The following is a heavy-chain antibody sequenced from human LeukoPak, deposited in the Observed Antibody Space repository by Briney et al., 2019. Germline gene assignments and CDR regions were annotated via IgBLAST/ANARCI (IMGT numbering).Heavy chain of an antibody. J-gene: IGHJ4*02. CDR3: ASRHGGWYGGFDY. CDR2: MNPNSGNT. Sequence: ASVKVSCKASVYTFTRYDINWVRQATGQGLEWMGWMNPNSGNTGYAQKFQGRVTMTRNTSISTAYMELSSLRSEDTAVYYCASRHGGWYGGFDYWGQGTLVTVSS. D-gene: IGHD6-19*01. CDR1: VYTFTRYD. V-gene: IGHV1-8*01.